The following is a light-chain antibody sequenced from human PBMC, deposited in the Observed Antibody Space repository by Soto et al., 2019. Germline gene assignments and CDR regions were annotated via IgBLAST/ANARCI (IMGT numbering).Light chain of an antibody. CDR1: KLGEKY. CDR2: QDR. Sequence: SYELTQAPSVSVSPGQTARITCSGDKLGEKYACWYQQKPGQSPVFVIYQDRKRPSGIPERFSGSYSGNTATLTISGTQAMDEADYYCQAWDSGIVVFGGGTQLTVL. CDR3: QAWDSGIVV. J-gene: IGLJ2*01. V-gene: IGLV3-1*01.